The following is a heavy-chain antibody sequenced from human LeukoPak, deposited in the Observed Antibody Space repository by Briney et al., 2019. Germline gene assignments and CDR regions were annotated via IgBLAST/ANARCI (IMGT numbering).Heavy chain of an antibody. CDR1: GFIFSRYG. CDR2: ISGSGGTT. D-gene: IGHD6-19*01. V-gene: IGHV3-23*01. CDR3: AKDHLPGIVVADRDY. Sequence: GGTLRLSCAASGFIFSRYGMSWVRQAPGKGLEWVSAISGSGGTTYYTDSVKGRFTISRDNSKNTLYLQINSLRAEDTAIYYCAKDHLPGIVVADRDYWGQGTLVTVSS. J-gene: IGHJ4*02.